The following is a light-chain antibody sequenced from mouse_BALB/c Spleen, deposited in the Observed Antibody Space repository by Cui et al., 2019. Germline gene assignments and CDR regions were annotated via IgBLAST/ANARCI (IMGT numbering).Light chain of an antibody. V-gene: IGKV8-19*01. CDR1: QSLLNSGNQKNY. CDR3: QNDYSYPFT. J-gene: IGKJ4*01. CDR2: WAS. Sequence: DIVMTQSPSSLTVTAGEKVTMSCKSSQSLLNSGNQKNYLTWYQQKPGQPPKLLIYWASTRESGVPDRFTGSGSGTDFTHTISSVQAEDLAVYYCQNDYSYPFTFGSGTKLEIK.